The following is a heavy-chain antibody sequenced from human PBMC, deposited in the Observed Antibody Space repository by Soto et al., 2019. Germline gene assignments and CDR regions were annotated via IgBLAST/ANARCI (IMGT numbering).Heavy chain of an antibody. Sequence: SETLSLTCTVPGGSISSYYWSWIRQPPGKGLEWIGYIYYSGSTNYNPSLKSRVTISVDTSKNQFSLKLSSVTAADTAVYYCARWGRDYGDYGLDYWGQGTLVTVSS. D-gene: IGHD4-17*01. V-gene: IGHV4-59*01. CDR3: ARWGRDYGDYGLDY. CDR1: GGSISSYY. J-gene: IGHJ4*02. CDR2: IYYSGST.